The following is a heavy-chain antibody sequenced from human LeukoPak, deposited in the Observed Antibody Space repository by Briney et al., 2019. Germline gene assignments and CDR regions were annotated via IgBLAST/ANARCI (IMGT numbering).Heavy chain of an antibody. J-gene: IGHJ4*02. CDR3: AREGSTVIGIVVFDY. Sequence: ASVTVSCKASGYTFTSYCISWVRQAPGQGLEWMGWISAYNGNTNYAQKLQGRVTMTTDTSTSTAYMELRSLRSDDTAVYYCAREGSTVIGIVVFDYWGQGTLVTVSS. D-gene: IGHD3-22*01. CDR2: ISAYNGNT. CDR1: GYTFTSYC. V-gene: IGHV1-18*01.